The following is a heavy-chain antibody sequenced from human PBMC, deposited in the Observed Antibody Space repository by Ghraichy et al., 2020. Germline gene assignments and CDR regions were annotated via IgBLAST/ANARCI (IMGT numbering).Heavy chain of an antibody. CDR1: GDSISSTTYY. D-gene: IGHD5-18*01. CDR2: FSYSGST. V-gene: IGHV4-39*01. Sequence: ESLNISCIVSGDSISSTTYYWGWIRQPPGKGLEWIGSFSYSGSTFYNPSLKSRVTMSVDTSKNQFSLKLSSVTAADTAVYYCARPFGYGNNPHWFDPWGQGTLVTVSS. CDR3: ARPFGYGNNPHWFDP. J-gene: IGHJ5*02.